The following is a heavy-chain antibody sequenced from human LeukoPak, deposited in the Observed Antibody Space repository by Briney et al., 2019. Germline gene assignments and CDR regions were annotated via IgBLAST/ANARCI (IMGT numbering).Heavy chain of an antibody. D-gene: IGHD2-15*01. CDR1: GYTFTSYG. CDR2: ISAYNGNT. Sequence: GASVKVSCKASGYTFTSYGISWVRQAPGQGLEWMGWISAYNGNTNYAQKLQGRVTMTTDTSTSTAYMELRSLRSDDTAVYYCARVLRYCSGGSCYLDRGQFDYWGQGTLVTVSS. J-gene: IGHJ4*02. V-gene: IGHV1-18*01. CDR3: ARVLRYCSGGSCYLDRGQFDY.